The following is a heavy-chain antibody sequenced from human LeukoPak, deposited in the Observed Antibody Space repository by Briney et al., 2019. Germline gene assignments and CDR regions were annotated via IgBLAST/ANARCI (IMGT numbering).Heavy chain of an antibody. J-gene: IGHJ4*02. CDR3: ATSRGSWSPFDY. D-gene: IGHD6-13*01. V-gene: IGHV3-33*05. CDR1: GFTFSAYG. CDR2: IKYDGSKT. Sequence: GGSLRLSCAASGFTFSAYGMHWVRQAPGKGLEWVAAIKYDGSKTYYGDSVKGRLSISRDNAKNSLYLQMNSLRDEDTAVYYCATSRGSWSPFDYWGQGTLGTVSS.